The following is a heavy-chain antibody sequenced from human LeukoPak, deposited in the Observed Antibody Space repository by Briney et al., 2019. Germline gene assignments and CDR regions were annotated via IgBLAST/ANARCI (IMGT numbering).Heavy chain of an antibody. CDR1: GYTLTKLS. CDR3: ARSNLYYGMDV. J-gene: IGHJ6*02. CDR2: FDPENSET. V-gene: IGHV1-24*01. Sequence: ASVKVSCKVSGYTLTKLSMHWVRQAPGKGLEWMGGFDPENSETIYAQKFEGRVTMTEDTSTDTAYMELSSLRSDDTAVYYCARSNLYYGMDVWGQGTTVTVSS.